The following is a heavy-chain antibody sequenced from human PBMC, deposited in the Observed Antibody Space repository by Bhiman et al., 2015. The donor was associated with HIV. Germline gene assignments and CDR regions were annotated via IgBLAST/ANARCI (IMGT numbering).Heavy chain of an antibody. D-gene: IGHD1-26*01. Sequence: EVQLVESGGGLVQPGGSLRLSCAVSGFTFNTYWMNWVRQAPGKGLEWVANIKQDGSEKYYVDSVKGRFTISRDNSKNTLYLQMNSLINEDTAVYFCAREAVHQNSGKYYEGALDIWGQGTLVTVSS. V-gene: IGHV3-7*01. CDR2: IKQDGSEK. CDR1: GFTFNTYW. CDR3: AREAVHQNSGKYYEGALDI. J-gene: IGHJ3*02.